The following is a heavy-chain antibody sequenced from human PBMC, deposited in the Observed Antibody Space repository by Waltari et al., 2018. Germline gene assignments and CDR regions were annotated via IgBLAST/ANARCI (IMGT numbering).Heavy chain of an antibody. J-gene: IGHJ4*02. V-gene: IGHV3-7*01. CDR3: VRDFDY. CDR2: IKQDGSEK. Sequence: EVQLVESGGDLVQPGGSLRLSCNASVSMFGAYWLGWVRQAPGKGLDWLANIKQDGSEKFYVDSVKGRFTISRDNGKNSLYLQMNSLRAEDTAVYYCVRDFDYWGQGTQVSVSS. CDR1: VSMFGAYW.